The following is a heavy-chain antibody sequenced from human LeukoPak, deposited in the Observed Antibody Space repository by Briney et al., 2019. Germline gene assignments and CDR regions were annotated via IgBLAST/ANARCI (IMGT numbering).Heavy chain of an antibody. CDR2: IWHVGGNK. CDR1: GFTSSIDG. V-gene: IGHV3-33*01. CDR3: ARVNRDDAFDI. D-gene: IGHD3-16*02. Sequence: PGGPLYPSCPPPGFTSSIDGMHGVRKAPGKGLEWVEVIWHVGGNKSYADSLKGRFTISRDKSKNTLYLQMNSVRAEDTAVYYCARVNRDDAFDIWGQGTLVTVS. J-gene: IGHJ3*02.